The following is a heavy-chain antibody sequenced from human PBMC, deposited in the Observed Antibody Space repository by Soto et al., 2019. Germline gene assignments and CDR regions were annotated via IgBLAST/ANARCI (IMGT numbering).Heavy chain of an antibody. CDR2: TRQDGGEK. CDR3: ARHQSGSYYFDY. Sequence: GGSLRLSCAASGFIFGDYWMSWIRQAPGKGLEWVANTRQDGGEKNFVDSVKGRFFISRDNAKNSLYLQMNSLRAEDTAVYYCARHQSGSYYFDYWGLGTLVTVSS. D-gene: IGHD1-26*01. V-gene: IGHV3-7*05. CDR1: GFIFGDYW. J-gene: IGHJ4*02.